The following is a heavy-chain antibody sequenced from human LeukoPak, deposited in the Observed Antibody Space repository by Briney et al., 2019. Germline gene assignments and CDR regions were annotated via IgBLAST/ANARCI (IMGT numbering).Heavy chain of an antibody. CDR3: ASGYLGPYYFDY. CDR1: GYTFTSYY. D-gene: IGHD1-1*01. Sequence: ASVKVSCKASGYTFTSYYMHWVRQAPGQGLEWMGIINPSGGSTSYAQKFQGRVTMTRDTSTSTVYMEPSSLRSEDTAVYYCASGYLGPYYFDYWGQGTLVTVSS. J-gene: IGHJ4*02. V-gene: IGHV1-46*01. CDR2: INPSGGST.